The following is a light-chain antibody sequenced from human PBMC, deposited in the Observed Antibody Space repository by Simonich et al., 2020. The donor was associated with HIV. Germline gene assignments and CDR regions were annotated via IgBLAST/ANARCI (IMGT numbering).Light chain of an antibody. J-gene: IGKJ3*01. CDR1: QSVLYSSNNKNY. CDR2: WAS. Sequence: DIVMTQSPDSLAVSLGERATINCKSSQSVLYSSNNKNYLAWYQQKPEQPPKLLIYWASTRESGVPDRFSGSGSGTDFTLTSSSLQAEDVAVYYCQQYYSTPPTFGPGTKVDIK. V-gene: IGKV4-1*01. CDR3: QQYYSTPPT.